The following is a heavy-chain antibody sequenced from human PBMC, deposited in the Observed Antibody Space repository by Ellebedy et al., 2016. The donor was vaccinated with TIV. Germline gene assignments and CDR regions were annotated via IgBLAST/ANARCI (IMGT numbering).Heavy chain of an antibody. CDR1: GFTFSSYW. CDR2: INSDGSST. V-gene: IGHV3-74*01. Sequence: GESLKISCAASGFTFSSYWMHWVRQAPGKGLAWVSRINSDGSSTSYADSVKGRFAISRDNAKNTLYLQMNSLRGEDTAVYYCARTGNDYWGQGTLVTVSS. J-gene: IGHJ4*02. D-gene: IGHD1-1*01. CDR3: ARTGNDY.